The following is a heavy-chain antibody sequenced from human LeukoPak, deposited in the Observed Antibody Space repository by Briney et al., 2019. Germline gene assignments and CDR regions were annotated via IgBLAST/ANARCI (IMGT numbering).Heavy chain of an antibody. J-gene: IGHJ6*03. CDR3: ARRVTVIYYMDL. D-gene: IGHD3-22*01. Sequence: PSETLSLTCAVYDVSFSGYYWTWLRQFPGRGLEWIGEINDSGGTNYNPSLKRRVNVLVDTSKNQFSLKLTSVTAADTAVYYCARRVTVIYYMDLWGKGTTVTVSS. CDR1: DVSFSGYY. CDR2: INDSGGT. V-gene: IGHV4-34*01.